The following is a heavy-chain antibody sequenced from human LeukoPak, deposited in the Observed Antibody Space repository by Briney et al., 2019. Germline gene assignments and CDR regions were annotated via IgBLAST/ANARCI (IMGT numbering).Heavy chain of an antibody. CDR3: AHRRGWGVSNYFDY. CDR1: VFSLSTSGGG. D-gene: IGHD5/OR15-5a*01. Sequence: SGATLVKPTQTLTLTCTFSVFSLSTSGGGVGWIRHPPGKALEWLALIYWDDDKRYSASLKSRLTITKDTSKTQVVLTMTNMDPVDTATYSCAHRRGWGVSNYFDYWGQGTLVTVSS. J-gene: IGHJ4*02. CDR2: IYWDDDK. V-gene: IGHV2-5*02.